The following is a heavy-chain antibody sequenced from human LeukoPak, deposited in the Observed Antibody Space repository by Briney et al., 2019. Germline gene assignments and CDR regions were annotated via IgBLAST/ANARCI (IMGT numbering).Heavy chain of an antibody. CDR3: AREGLWFGELRHYYYYGMDV. Sequence: PGRSLRLSCAASGFTFSSYAVHWVRQAPGKGLEWVAVISYDGSNKYYADSVKGRFTISRDNSKNTLYLQMNSLRAEDTAVYYCAREGLWFGELRHYYYYGMDVWGQGTTVTVSS. CDR2: ISYDGSNK. J-gene: IGHJ6*02. V-gene: IGHV3-30-3*01. D-gene: IGHD3-10*01. CDR1: GFTFSSYA.